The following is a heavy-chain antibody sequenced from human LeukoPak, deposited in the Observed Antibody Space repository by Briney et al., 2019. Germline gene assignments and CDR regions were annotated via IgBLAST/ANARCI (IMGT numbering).Heavy chain of an antibody. J-gene: IGHJ4*02. V-gene: IGHV4-59*01. Sequence: PSETLSFTCTVPGGSISSYYWSWIRQPPGKGLEWIGYIYYSGSTNYNPSLKSRVTISVDTSKNQFSLKLSSVTAADTAVYYCARVRHYYDSSGYYFDYWGQGTLVTVSS. CDR1: GGSISSYY. CDR3: ARVRHYYDSSGYYFDY. D-gene: IGHD3-22*01. CDR2: IYYSGST.